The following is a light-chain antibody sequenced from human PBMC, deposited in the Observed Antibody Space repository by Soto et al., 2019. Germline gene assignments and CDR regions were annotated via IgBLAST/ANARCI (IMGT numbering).Light chain of an antibody. CDR2: EVN. CDR1: SSDVGSYNR. CDR3: SSYTSSSTYV. V-gene: IGLV2-18*02. J-gene: IGLJ1*01. Sequence: QSVLTQPPSVSGSPGQSVTISCTGTSSDVGSYNRVSWYQQPPGTAPKLMIYEVNNRPSGVPDRFSGSKSGNTASLTISGLQAEYEADYYCSSYTSSSTYVFGTGTKVTVL.